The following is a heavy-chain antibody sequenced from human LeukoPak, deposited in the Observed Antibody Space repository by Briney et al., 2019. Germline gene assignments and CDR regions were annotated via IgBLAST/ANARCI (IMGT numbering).Heavy chain of an antibody. CDR2: IYPGDSDT. D-gene: IGHD6-13*01. Sequence: GESLKISCKGSGYSFTSYWIGWVRQMPGKGLEWMGIIYPGDSDTRYSPSFQGQVTISADKSISTAYLQWSSLKASDTAMYYCARQRTTSSWGVYYFDYWGQGTLVTVSS. J-gene: IGHJ4*02. CDR3: ARQRTTSSWGVYYFDY. CDR1: GYSFTSYW. V-gene: IGHV5-51*01.